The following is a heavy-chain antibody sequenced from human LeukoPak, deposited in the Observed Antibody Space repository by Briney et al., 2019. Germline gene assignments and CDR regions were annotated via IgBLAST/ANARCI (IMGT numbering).Heavy chain of an antibody. CDR2: IYTSGST. Sequence: KPSETLSLTCTVSGGSISSYYWSWIRQPAGKGLEWIGRIYTSGSTNYNPSLKSRVAMSVDTSKNQFSLKLSSVTAADTAVYYCARGSCSGGSCYWFGFDYWGQGTLVTVSS. D-gene: IGHD2-15*01. CDR3: ARGSCSGGSCYWFGFDY. J-gene: IGHJ4*02. CDR1: GGSISSYY. V-gene: IGHV4-4*07.